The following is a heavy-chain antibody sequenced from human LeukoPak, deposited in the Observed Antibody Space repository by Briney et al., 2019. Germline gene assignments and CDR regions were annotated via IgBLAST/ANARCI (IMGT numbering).Heavy chain of an antibody. CDR1: GGSIGSDTYY. CDR3: ARAEYYDILTGYYDYGMDV. Sequence: PSETLSLTCTVSGGSIGSDTYYWGWIRQPPGKGLEWIGHIYYSGSTYYNPSLKSRVTISVDTSKNQFSLKLSSVTAADTAVYYCARAEYYDILTGYYDYGMDVWGQGTTVTVSS. D-gene: IGHD3-9*01. CDR2: IYYSGST. J-gene: IGHJ6*02. V-gene: IGHV4-39*07.